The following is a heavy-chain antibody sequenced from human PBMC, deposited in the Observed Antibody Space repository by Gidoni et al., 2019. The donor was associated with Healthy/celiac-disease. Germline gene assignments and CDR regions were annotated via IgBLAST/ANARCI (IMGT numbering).Heavy chain of an antibody. CDR1: GCTCSSYR. Sequence: EVQLVESGGGLDQPGGSLRLAGAAAGCTCSSYRRSWVRQAPGEGREWVANIKQVGSEKYYLDPVKGRFTISRDNAKNSLYLQMNSLRAEDTAVYYCARGSITIFGVVNPTYYFDYWGQGTLVTVSS. V-gene: IGHV3-7*01. CDR3: ARGSITIFGVVNPTYYFDY. CDR2: IKQVGSEK. J-gene: IGHJ4*02. D-gene: IGHD3-3*01.